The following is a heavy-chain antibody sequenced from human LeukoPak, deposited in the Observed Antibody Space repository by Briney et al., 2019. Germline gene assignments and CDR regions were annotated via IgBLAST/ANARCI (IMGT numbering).Heavy chain of an antibody. V-gene: IGHV3-7*01. CDR1: GFTFSSYS. CDR3: ARGAYSGSYSEGQNYYYYYMDV. J-gene: IGHJ6*03. Sequence: GGSLRLSCAASGFTFSSYSMNWVRQAPGKGLEWVANIKQDGSEKYYVDSVKGRFTISRDNAKNSLYLQMNSLRAEDTAVYYCARGAYSGSYSEGQNYYYYYMDVWGKGTTVTISS. CDR2: IKQDGSEK. D-gene: IGHD1-26*01.